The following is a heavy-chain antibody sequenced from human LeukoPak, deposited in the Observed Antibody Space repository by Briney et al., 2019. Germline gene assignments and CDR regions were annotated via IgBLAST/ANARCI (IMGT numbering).Heavy chain of an antibody. CDR2: IYYSGST. D-gene: IGHD3-3*01. CDR3: ARLLPSYYDFWSSYSAFDI. CDR1: GGSISSYY. V-gene: IGHV4-59*01. J-gene: IGHJ3*02. Sequence: SETLSLTCTVSGGSISSYYWSWIRQPPGKGLEWIGYIYYSGSTNYNPSLKSRVTISVDTSKNQFSLKLSSVTATDTAVYYCARLLPSYYDFWSSYSAFDIWGQGTIVTVSS.